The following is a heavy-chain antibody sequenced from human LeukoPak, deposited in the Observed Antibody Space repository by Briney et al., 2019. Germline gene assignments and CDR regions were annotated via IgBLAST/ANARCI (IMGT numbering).Heavy chain of an antibody. J-gene: IGHJ4*02. CDR2: IYPGDSDT. CDR1: GSIFTSYW. V-gene: IGHV5-51*01. Sequence: GESLQISCKGSGSIFTSYWIGWGRPLPGKGLEWMGIIYPGDSDTRYSPSFQGQVTISADKSISTAYLQWSSLKASDTAMYYCARHETGPYFDYWGQGTLVTVSS. D-gene: IGHD1-1*01. CDR3: ARHETGPYFDY.